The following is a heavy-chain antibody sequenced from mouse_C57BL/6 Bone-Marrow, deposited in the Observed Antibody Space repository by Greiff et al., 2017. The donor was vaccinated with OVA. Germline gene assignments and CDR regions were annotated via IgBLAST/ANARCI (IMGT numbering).Heavy chain of an antibody. D-gene: IGHD2-3*01. Sequence: QVQLQQSGAELARPGASVKLSCKASGYTFTSYGISWVKQRTGQGLEWIGEVYPRSGNTYYNEKFKGKATLTADKSSSTAYMELRSLTSEDSAVYFCARWLLGAWFAYWGQGTLVTVSA. CDR2: VYPRSGNT. CDR1: GYTFTSYG. V-gene: IGHV1-81*01. CDR3: ARWLLGAWFAY. J-gene: IGHJ3*01.